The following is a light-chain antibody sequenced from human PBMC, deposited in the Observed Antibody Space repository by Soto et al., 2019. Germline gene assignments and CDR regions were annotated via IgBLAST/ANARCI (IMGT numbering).Light chain of an antibody. CDR3: RSYTSNTTYV. J-gene: IGLJ1*01. V-gene: IGLV2-14*01. CDR1: SSDVAYYNF. CDR2: EVS. Sequence: QSALTQPASVSGSPGQSITISCTGTSSDVAYYNFVSWYQHHPGKAPKLMIYEVSNRPSGVSNRFSGSKSGNTASLTISGLQAEDEADYYCRSYTSNTTYVFXTGTKVTVL.